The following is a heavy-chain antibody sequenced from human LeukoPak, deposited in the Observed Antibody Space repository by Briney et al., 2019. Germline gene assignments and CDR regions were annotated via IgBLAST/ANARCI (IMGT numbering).Heavy chain of an antibody. CDR1: GFTFSSYA. D-gene: IGHD2-15*01. CDR2: ISYDGSNK. V-gene: IGHV3-30*01. J-gene: IGHJ4*02. Sequence: SGRSLRLSCAASGFTFSSYAMHWVRQAPGKGLEWVAVISYDGSNKYYADSVKGRFTISRDNSKNTLYLQMNSLRAEDTAVYYCASSEAAWVYFDYWGQGTLVTVSS. CDR3: ASSEAAWVYFDY.